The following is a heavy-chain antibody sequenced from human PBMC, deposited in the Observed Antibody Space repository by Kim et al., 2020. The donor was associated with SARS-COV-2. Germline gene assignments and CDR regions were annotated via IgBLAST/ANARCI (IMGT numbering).Heavy chain of an antibody. CDR2: IRSKAYGGTT. Sequence: GGSLRLSCTASGFTFGDHAMSWVRQAPGKGLEWVGFIRSKAYGGTTEYAASVKGRFTISRDDSKSFAYLQMNSLKTEDTAVYYCTGLPYWSGYYTVQRGYYFDYWGQGTLVTVSS. CDR3: TGLPYWSGYYTVQRGYYFDY. CDR1: GFTFGDHA. V-gene: IGHV3-49*04. J-gene: IGHJ4*02. D-gene: IGHD3-3*01.